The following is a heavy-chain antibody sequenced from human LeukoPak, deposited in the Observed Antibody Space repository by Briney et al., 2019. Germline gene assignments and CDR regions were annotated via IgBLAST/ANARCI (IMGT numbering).Heavy chain of an antibody. D-gene: IGHD3-22*01. CDR2: IYYSGST. V-gene: IGHV4-30-4*01. J-gene: IGHJ3*02. Sequence: SQTLSLTCTVSGGSISSGDYYWSWIRQPPGKGLEWIGYIYYSGSTYYNPSLKSRVTISVDTSKNQFSLKLSSVTAADTAVYYCARYYDSSGYWGRDAFDIWGQGTMVTVSS. CDR3: ARYYDSSGYWGRDAFDI. CDR1: GGSISSGDYY.